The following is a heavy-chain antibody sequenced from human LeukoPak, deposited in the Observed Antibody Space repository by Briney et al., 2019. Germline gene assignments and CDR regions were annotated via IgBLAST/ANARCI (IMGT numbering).Heavy chain of an antibody. D-gene: IGHD4-17*01. CDR1: GYTFTSYD. CDR3: ARFIYGDYEEGVNY. CDR2: MNPNSGNT. Sequence: ASVKVSCKASGYTFTSYDINWVRQATGQGLEWMGWMNPNSGNTGYAQKFQGRVTITRNTSISTAYMELSSLKASDTAMYYCARFIYGDYEEGVNYWGQGTLVTVSS. V-gene: IGHV1-8*03. J-gene: IGHJ4*02.